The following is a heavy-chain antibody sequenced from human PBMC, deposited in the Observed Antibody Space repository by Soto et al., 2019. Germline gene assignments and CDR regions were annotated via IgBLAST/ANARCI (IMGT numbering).Heavy chain of an antibody. CDR2: ISYDGSNK. CDR1: GFTFTNYG. J-gene: IGHJ6*02. D-gene: IGHD3-3*01. CDR3: VKSPPSVGVVIQADYYYGMDV. Sequence: GGSLRLSCVASGFTFTNYGMHWVRQAPGKGLEWVADISYDGSNKYYVDSVKGRFIISRDNSKKSLFLQMDSLRVEDTAVYYCVKSPPSVGVVIQADYYYGMDVWGHGTTVTVSS. V-gene: IGHV3-30*18.